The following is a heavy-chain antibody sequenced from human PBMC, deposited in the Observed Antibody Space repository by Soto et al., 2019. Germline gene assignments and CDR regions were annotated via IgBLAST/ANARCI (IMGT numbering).Heavy chain of an antibody. CDR2: IYYSGST. CDR1: GGNISSYD. D-gene: IGHD4-17*01. V-gene: IGHV4-59*01. Sequence: PSETLSVTCTVAGGNISSYDLSWIRKPPGKGLEWIGYIYYSGSTNYNPSLKSRVTISVDTSKNQFPLKLSSVTAADTAVYYCARGGPAGDTLGYYYYGMDVWGQGTTVTVSS. J-gene: IGHJ6*02. CDR3: ARGGPAGDTLGYYYYGMDV.